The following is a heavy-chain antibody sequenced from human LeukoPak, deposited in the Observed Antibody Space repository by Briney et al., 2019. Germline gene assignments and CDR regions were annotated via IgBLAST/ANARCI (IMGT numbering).Heavy chain of an antibody. CDR1: GGSISSSSYY. D-gene: IGHD3-3*01. V-gene: IGHV4-39*07. Sequence: SETLSLTCTVSGGSISSSSYYWGWIRQPPGKGLEWIGSIYHSGNTYYNPSLKSRVTISVDTSKNQVFLKLSSVTAADTAVYYCARDLEGYYDFWSGIYYYYYYMDVWGKGTTVTVSS. J-gene: IGHJ6*03. CDR2: IYHSGNT. CDR3: ARDLEGYYDFWSGIYYYYYYMDV.